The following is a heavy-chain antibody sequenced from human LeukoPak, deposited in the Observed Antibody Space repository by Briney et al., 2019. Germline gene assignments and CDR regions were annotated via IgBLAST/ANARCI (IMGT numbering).Heavy chain of an antibody. CDR1: EFTFSRRW. CDR2: IEYEGRVI. D-gene: IGHD2-15*01. CDR3: LSDFELLSTPGDDFDF. Sequence: PGGSLRLSWAASEFTFSRRWMHGVRQAPGKGLMWVSGIEYEGRVISYADSGKAGFTIPRANPRNTRYRQMNSLRVEDRAVYYCLSDFELLSTPGDDFDFWGQGTLATVSS. V-gene: IGHV3-74*01. J-gene: IGHJ4*02.